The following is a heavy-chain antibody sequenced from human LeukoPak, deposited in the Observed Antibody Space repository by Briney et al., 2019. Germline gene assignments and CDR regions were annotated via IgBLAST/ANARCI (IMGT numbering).Heavy chain of an antibody. CDR1: GGSIGSSNYY. V-gene: IGHV4-39*01. CDR3: ASKRFSSGWAYYFDY. Sequence: SETLSLTCTVSGGSIGSSNYYWGWVRQPPGKGLEWIGFLHSSGNTYYSPSLNSRATMSVDMSNNQFSLILTSVTVADTAVYYCASKRFSSGWAYYFDYWGQGTLVTVSS. D-gene: IGHD6-19*01. J-gene: IGHJ4*02. CDR2: LHSSGNT.